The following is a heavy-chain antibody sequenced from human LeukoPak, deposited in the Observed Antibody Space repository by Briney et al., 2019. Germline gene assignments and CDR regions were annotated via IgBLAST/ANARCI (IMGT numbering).Heavy chain of an antibody. D-gene: IGHD6-19*01. V-gene: IGHV1-2*02. Sequence: ASVKVSCKASGFIFTGYYIHWVRQAPGQGLEWMGWINPNSGGTKYAQTYQGRVTMTRDTSITTAYMDLSRLRSDDTAVYYCARDHPYSSGWHGRVEAFELWGQGTTVTVSS. CDR1: GFIFTGYY. CDR2: INPNSGGT. CDR3: ARDHPYSSGWHGRVEAFEL. J-gene: IGHJ3*01.